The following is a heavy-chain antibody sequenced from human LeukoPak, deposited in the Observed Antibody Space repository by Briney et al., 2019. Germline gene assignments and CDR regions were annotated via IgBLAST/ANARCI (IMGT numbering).Heavy chain of an antibody. V-gene: IGHV3-23*01. J-gene: IGHJ6*02. CDR3: AKGDYDSSGYYYNPYGMDV. CDR2: ISGSGGST. Sequence: GGSLRLSCTASGFTCSTYAMSWVRQAPGKGLEWVSAISGSGGSTYNADSVKGRFTISRDNSKNTLYLQMNSLRAEDTAVYYCAKGDYDSSGYYYNPYGMDVWGQGTTVTVSS. CDR1: GFTCSTYA. D-gene: IGHD3-22*01.